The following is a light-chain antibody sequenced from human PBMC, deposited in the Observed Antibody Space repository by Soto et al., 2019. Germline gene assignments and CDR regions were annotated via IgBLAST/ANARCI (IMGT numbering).Light chain of an antibody. Sequence: DIQMTQSPSTLSAAVGDRVTITCRASQNIRCWLAWYQQKPGKATKLLIYKASSLESGVTSRFSGSGSGTEVSLTISSLQPDDFATYYCKQYNDYSWTFGQGNKVEIK. CDR1: QNIRCW. J-gene: IGKJ1*01. CDR3: KQYNDYSWT. CDR2: KAS. V-gene: IGKV1-5*03.